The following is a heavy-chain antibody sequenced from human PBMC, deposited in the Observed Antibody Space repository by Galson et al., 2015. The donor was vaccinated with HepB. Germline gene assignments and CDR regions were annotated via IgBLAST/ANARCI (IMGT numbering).Heavy chain of an antibody. CDR1: GFTFSSYW. CDR2: VKGDGSEK. CDR3: ARVRGDLYDPRTYYFDY. D-gene: IGHD3-10*01. Sequence: SLRLSCAASGFTFSSYWLSWVRQAPGKGLECVANVKGDGSEKYFVDSVKGRFTISRDNARNSLYLQMNSLRAEDTAVYYCARVRGDLYDPRTYYFDYWGQGTLVTVSS. V-gene: IGHV3-7*03. J-gene: IGHJ4*02.